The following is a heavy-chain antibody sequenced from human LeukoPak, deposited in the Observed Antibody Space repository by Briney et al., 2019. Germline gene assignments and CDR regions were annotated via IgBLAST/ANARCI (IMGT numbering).Heavy chain of an antibody. J-gene: IGHJ4*02. Sequence: GRSLRLSCAASGFTFSSYGMHWVRQAPGKGLEWVAVIWYDGSNKYYADSVKGRFTISRDNSKNTLYLQMNSLRAEDTAVYYCARGDSSVIVVPAADYWAREPWSPSPQ. CDR2: IWYDGSNK. CDR1: GFTFSSYG. CDR3: ARGDSSVIVVPAADY. D-gene: IGHD2-2*01. V-gene: IGHV3-33*01.